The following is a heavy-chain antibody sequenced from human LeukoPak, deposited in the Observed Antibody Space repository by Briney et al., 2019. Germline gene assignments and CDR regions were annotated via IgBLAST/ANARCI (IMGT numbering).Heavy chain of an antibody. D-gene: IGHD3/OR15-3a*01. CDR3: ARMDLIFYGMDV. CDR2: IYYSGST. Sequence: SETLSLTCTVSGGSISSYYWSWIRQPPGKGLEWVGYIYYSGSTYYNPSLKSRVTISVDTSKNQFSLKLSSVTAADTAVYYCARMDLIFYGMDVWGQGTTVTVSS. V-gene: IGHV4-59*12. J-gene: IGHJ6*02. CDR1: GGSISSYY.